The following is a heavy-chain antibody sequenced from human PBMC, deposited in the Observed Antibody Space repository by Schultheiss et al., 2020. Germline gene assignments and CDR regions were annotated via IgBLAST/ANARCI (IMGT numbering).Heavy chain of an antibody. J-gene: IGHJ4*02. Sequence: ASVKVSCKASGYTFTNSYMHWVRQAPGQGLEWMGRIIPILGIANYAQKFQGRVTMTRDTSISTAYMELSRLRSDDTAVYYCVKGSTDIDYWGPGTLVTVSS. CDR1: GYTFTNSY. V-gene: IGHV1-2*02. D-gene: IGHD2-15*01. CDR2: IIPILGIA. CDR3: VKGSTDIDY.